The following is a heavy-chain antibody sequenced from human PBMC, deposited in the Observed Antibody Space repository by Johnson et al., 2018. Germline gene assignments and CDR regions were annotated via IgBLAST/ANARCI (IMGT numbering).Heavy chain of an antibody. D-gene: IGHD2-15*01. CDR3: ASLRCGGTPYMDI. Sequence: VQLVQSGGGLVQPGGSLRLSCTGSGFTIDDHYMNWVRQPPGKGLEWVSLIFSDDTTYYTDSVQGRFTISRYPSKTTLYLQMASLTPEDTAVYYCASLRCGGTPYMDIWGKGTAVTVSS. CDR1: GFTIDDHY. CDR2: IFSDDTT. J-gene: IGHJ6*03. V-gene: IGHV3-66*02.